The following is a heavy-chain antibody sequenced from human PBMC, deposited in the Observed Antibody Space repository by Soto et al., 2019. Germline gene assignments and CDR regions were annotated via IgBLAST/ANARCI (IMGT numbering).Heavy chain of an antibody. J-gene: IGHJ4*02. CDR3: ARVGTSESFFDY. V-gene: IGHV3-53*02. D-gene: IGHD7-27*01. CDR1: GFTVSDHH. CDR2: LYFYGSA. Sequence: EVQLVETGGGLIQPGGSLRLSCVVSGFTVSDHHMTWVRQAPGQGLEWVADLYFYGSANYADSVRGRFTISKDDSKNTLYLQMNNVRAEDTAVYYCARVGTSESFFDYWGQGTLVTVSP.